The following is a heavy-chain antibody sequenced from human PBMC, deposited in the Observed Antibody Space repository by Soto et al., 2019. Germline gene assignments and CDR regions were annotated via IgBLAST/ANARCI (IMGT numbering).Heavy chain of an antibody. Sequence: EVQLLESGGGLVQPGGSLRLSCAASEFTFSSYWMSWVRQAPGKGLEWVANIKQDGSEKYYVDSVKGRVTISRDNAKNSLYLQMNSLRAEDTAVYYCARDRLAVGLDVWGQGTTVTVSS. CDR3: ARDRLAVGLDV. CDR2: IKQDGSEK. V-gene: IGHV3-7*01. J-gene: IGHJ6*02. D-gene: IGHD6-19*01. CDR1: EFTFSSYW.